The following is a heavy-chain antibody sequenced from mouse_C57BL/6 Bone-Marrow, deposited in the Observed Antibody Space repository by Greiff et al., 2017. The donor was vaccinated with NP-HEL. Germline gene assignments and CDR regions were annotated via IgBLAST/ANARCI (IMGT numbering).Heavy chain of an antibody. CDR3: AIVLGLIPSY. CDR1: GYTFTSYG. V-gene: IGHV1-81*01. Sequence: QVHVKQSGAELARPGASVKLSCKASGYTFTSYGISWVKQRTGQGLEWIGEIYPRSGNTYYNEKFKGKATLTADKSSSTAYMELRSLTSEVVAVVVCAIVLGLIPSYWGQGTLVTVSA. CDR2: IYPRSGNT. D-gene: IGHD6-2*01. J-gene: IGHJ3*01.